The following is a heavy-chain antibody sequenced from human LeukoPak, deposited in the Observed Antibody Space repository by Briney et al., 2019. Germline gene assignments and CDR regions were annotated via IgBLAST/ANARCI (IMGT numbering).Heavy chain of an antibody. V-gene: IGHV3-30*02. D-gene: IGHD4-23*01. Sequence: GGSLRLSCAASGFTFSSYGMHWVRQAPGKGLEWVAFIRYDGSNRYYADSVKGRFTISRDNSKNTLYLQMNSLRAEDTAVYYCARRATTVVNGFDPWGQGTLVTVSS. J-gene: IGHJ5*02. CDR1: GFTFSSYG. CDR2: IRYDGSNR. CDR3: ARRATTVVNGFDP.